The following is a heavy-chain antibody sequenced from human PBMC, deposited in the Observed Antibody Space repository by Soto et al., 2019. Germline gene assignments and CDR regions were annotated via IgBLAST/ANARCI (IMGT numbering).Heavy chain of an antibody. CDR1: GGSFSFYY. J-gene: IGHJ4*02. Sequence: QVQLHQWGAGLLKPSETLSLTCAVSGGSFSFYYWSWIRQPPGKELEWIGEINHSGSTNYNSSLKSRVTISVDTSKNQFSLKQSSVTAADTAVYYCATRFYDSSGYYLFYFDSWGQGTLVTVSS. CDR2: INHSGST. V-gene: IGHV4-34*01. CDR3: ATRFYDSSGYYLFYFDS. D-gene: IGHD3-22*01.